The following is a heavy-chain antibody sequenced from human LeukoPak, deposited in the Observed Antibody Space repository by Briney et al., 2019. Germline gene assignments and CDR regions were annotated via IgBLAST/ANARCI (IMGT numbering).Heavy chain of an antibody. V-gene: IGHV1-69*06. CDR2: IIPIFGTA. Sequence: EASVKVSCKASGGTFSSYDISWVRQAPGQGLEWMGGIIPIFGTANYAQKFQGRVTITADKSTSTAYMELSSLRSEDTAVYYCARGSVGATVVYFDYWGQGTLVTVSS. CDR1: GGTFSSYD. CDR3: ARGSVGATVVYFDY. J-gene: IGHJ4*02. D-gene: IGHD1-26*01.